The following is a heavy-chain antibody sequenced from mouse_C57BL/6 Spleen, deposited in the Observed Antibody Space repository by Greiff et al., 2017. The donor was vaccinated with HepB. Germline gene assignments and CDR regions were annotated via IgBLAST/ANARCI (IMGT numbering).Heavy chain of an antibody. CDR2: IDPENGDT. Sequence: EVQVVESGAELVRPGASVKLSCTASGFNIKDDYMHWVKQRPEQGLEWIGWIDPENGDTEYASKFQGKATITADTSSNTAYLQLSSLTSEDTAVYYCTTSRGAYWGQGTLVTVSA. CDR1: GFNIKDDY. J-gene: IGHJ3*01. V-gene: IGHV14-4*01. CDR3: TTSRGAY.